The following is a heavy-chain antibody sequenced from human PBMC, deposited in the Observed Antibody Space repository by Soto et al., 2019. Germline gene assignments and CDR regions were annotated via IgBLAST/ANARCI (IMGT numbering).Heavy chain of an antibody. CDR2: IYYSGST. Sequence: SETLSLTCTVSGVSFSSGGYFWSWSRQHPGKGLEWIGYIYYSGSTYYNPSLKSRVTISVDTSKNQFSLKLDSVTAADTAVYFCARGSVIYYAFDYWGQGTLVTVSS. D-gene: IGHD3-10*01. CDR3: ARGSVIYYAFDY. CDR1: GVSFSSGGYF. V-gene: IGHV4-31*03. J-gene: IGHJ4*02.